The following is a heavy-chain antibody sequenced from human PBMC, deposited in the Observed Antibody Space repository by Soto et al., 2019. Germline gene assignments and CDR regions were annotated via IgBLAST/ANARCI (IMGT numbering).Heavy chain of an antibody. CDR2: IYTSGST. CDR1: GGSISSYY. Sequence: NPSETLSLTCTVSGGSISSYYWSCIRQPAGKGLEWIGRIYTSGSTNYNPSLKSRVTMSVDTSKNQFSLKLSSVTAADTAVYYCAISIAAAGGLDYYYGMDVWGQWTTVTVSS. D-gene: IGHD6-13*01. V-gene: IGHV4-4*07. CDR3: AISIAAAGGLDYYYGMDV. J-gene: IGHJ6*02.